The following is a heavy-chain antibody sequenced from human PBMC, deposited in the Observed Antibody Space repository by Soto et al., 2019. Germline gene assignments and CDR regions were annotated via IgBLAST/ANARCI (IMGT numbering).Heavy chain of an antibody. CDR1: GYSFTLYW. CDR3: AGLKDYYGSGSPRWFDP. J-gene: IGHJ5*02. D-gene: IGHD3-10*01. V-gene: IGHV5-51*01. Sequence: GESLKISCKGSGYSFTLYWIGWVRQMPGKGLEWMGIIYPGDSDTRYSPSFQGQVTISADKSISTAYLQWSSLKASDTAMYYCAGLKDYYGSGSPRWFDPWGQGTLVTVSS. CDR2: IYPGDSDT.